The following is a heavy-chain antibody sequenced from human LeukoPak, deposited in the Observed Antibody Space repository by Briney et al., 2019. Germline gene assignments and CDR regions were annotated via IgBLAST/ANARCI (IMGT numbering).Heavy chain of an antibody. CDR3: ARVVPAAPFDY. CDR1: GFTFSSYA. V-gene: IGHV3-64*04. Sequence: GGSLRLSCPASGFTFSSYAMHWVRQAPGKGLENVSGISSNGGSTYYADSVKGRFTISRDNAKNSLYLQMNSLRAEDTAVYYCARVVPAAPFDYWGQGTLVTVSS. CDR2: ISSNGGST. J-gene: IGHJ4*02. D-gene: IGHD2-2*01.